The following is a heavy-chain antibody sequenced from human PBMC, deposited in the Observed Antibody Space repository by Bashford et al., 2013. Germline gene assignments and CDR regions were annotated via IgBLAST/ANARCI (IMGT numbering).Heavy chain of an antibody. CDR3: AKAVVPTAMVNWFDP. J-gene: IGHJ5*02. Sequence: SVKVSCKASGGTFSSYAISWVRQAPGQGLEWMGGIIPIFGTANYAQKFQGRVTITADESTSTAYMELSSLRSEDTAVYYCAKAVVPTAMVNWFDPWGQGTLVTVSS. V-gene: IGHV1-69*13. CDR1: GGTFSSYA. CDR2: IIPIFGTA. D-gene: IGHD2-2*01.